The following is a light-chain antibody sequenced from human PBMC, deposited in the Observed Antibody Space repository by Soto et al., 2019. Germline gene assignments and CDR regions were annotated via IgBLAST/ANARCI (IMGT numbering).Light chain of an antibody. V-gene: IGKV1-39*01. CDR3: QQSYGTPWT. CDR1: QSITTY. CDR2: AAS. J-gene: IGKJ1*01. Sequence: DIQMTQSPSSLSESVGDRVTVTCRASQSITTYLNWYQQKPGKAPKLLIYAASSLQSGVPSTFSGSGSGTDFTLTITSLQPEDFPTYIFQQSYGTPWTFGQGTKLEIK.